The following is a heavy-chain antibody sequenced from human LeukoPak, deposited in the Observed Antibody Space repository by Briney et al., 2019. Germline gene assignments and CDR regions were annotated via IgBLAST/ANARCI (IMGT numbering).Heavy chain of an antibody. J-gene: IGHJ4*02. CDR2: IRYDGSNK. Sequence: PGGSLRLSCAASGFTFSSYGMHWVRQAPGKGLEWVAFIRYDGSNKYYADSVKGRFTISRDNSKNTLYLQMNSLRAEDTAVYYCAKDGDIVATIGEIDYWGQGTLVTVSS. CDR1: GFTFSSYG. CDR3: AKDGDIVATIGEIDY. V-gene: IGHV3-30*02. D-gene: IGHD5-12*01.